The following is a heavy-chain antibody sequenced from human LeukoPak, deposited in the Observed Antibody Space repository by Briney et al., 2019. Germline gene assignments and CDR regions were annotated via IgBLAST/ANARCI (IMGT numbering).Heavy chain of an antibody. CDR1: GFTFSSYS. J-gene: IGHJ5*02. CDR2: ISSSSSTI. CDR3: ARDWYSSSWTGTGDWFDP. Sequence: GGSLRLSCAASGFTFSSYSMNWVRQAPGKGLEWVSYISSSSSTIYYADSVKGRFTISRDNAKNSLYLQMNSLRAEDTAVYYCARDWYSSSWTGTGDWFDPWGQGTLVTVSS. D-gene: IGHD6-13*01. V-gene: IGHV3-48*04.